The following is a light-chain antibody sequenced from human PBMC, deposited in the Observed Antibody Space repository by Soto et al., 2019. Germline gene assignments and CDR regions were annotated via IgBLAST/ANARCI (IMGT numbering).Light chain of an antibody. V-gene: IGLV2-18*02. J-gene: IGLJ1*01. Sequence: QSVLTQPPSVSGSPGQSVTISCTGTSADVGIYNRVAWYQQPPGTSPKLVICDVSNRPSGVPDRFSGSKSGGTASLTISGLQAEDEADYYCSSYTTSNTYVFGTGTKVTVL. CDR2: DVS. CDR1: SADVGIYNR. CDR3: SSYTTSNTYV.